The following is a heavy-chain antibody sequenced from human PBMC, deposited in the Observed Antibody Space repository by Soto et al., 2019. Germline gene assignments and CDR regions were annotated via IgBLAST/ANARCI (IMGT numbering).Heavy chain of an antibody. CDR2: ISTDGGSA. Sequence: PGGSLRLSCSASGFTFSNYAMHWVRQAPGKGLEYVSAISTDGGSAYYADSVKGRFTFSRDNSKNTLFLQMSSLRPDDTAVYYCAKTRLPVRELMGYYYGMDAWGQGTTVTVSS. D-gene: IGHD3-10*01. CDR3: AKTRLPVRELMGYYYGMDA. J-gene: IGHJ6*02. CDR1: GFTFSNYA. V-gene: IGHV3-64D*06.